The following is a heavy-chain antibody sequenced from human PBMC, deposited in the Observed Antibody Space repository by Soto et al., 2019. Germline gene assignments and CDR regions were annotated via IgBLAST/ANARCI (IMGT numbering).Heavy chain of an antibody. CDR3: AKEPTSYRAFDY. D-gene: IGHD2-2*02. CDR1: GFTLSNYA. Sequence: GGSLRLSCSASGFTLSNYAMSWVRQAPGKGLEWVSTISVSGVATYYAASARGRFTIYSDNSKDTLYLQMNSLRAEDTAIYYCAKEPTSYRAFDYWGQGTLVTVSS. CDR2: ISVSGVAT. J-gene: IGHJ4*02. V-gene: IGHV3-23*01.